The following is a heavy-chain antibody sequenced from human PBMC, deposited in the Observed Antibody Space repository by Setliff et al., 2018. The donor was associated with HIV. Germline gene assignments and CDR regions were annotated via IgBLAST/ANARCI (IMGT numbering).Heavy chain of an antibody. CDR1: GGSIGSYY. V-gene: IGHV4-4*07. D-gene: IGHD6-19*01. Sequence: SSETLSLTCTVSGGSIGSYYWSWIRQPAGKGLEWIGHIYISGSTNYNPSFNSRVTMSVDTSKNQFSLRLTSVTAADTAMYHCARDRSSGWSKDWFDTWGQGILVTVSS. J-gene: IGHJ5*02. CDR2: IYISGST. CDR3: ARDRSSGWSKDWFDT.